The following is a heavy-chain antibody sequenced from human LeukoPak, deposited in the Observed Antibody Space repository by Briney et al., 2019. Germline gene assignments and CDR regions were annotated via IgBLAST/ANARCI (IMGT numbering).Heavy chain of an antibody. CDR1: GYNFAHHW. Sequence: GESLKISCKGSGYNFAHHWIGWLRQMPGKGLEWMGIIYPGDSDTRYSPSFESQVIISADESISTAYLQWSTLKASDTAMYYCARHVTGAPFDYWGQGTLVTVSS. V-gene: IGHV5-51*01. CDR3: ARHVTGAPFDY. J-gene: IGHJ4*02. D-gene: IGHD2-21*02. CDR2: IYPGDSDT.